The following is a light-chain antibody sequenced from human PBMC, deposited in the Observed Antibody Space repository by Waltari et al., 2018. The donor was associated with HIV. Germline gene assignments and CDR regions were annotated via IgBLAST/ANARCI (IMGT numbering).Light chain of an antibody. Sequence: DLSQPASVSVSPGQTATVSCSGDKLGNRFVCWYRQRPGQSPEVIIYQDSRRPSGISDRFSGSTSGTKATLTIRGTQSLDEGDYYCQAWDTNTFVFGGGTRVTVL. V-gene: IGLV3-1*01. CDR2: QDS. J-gene: IGLJ1*01. CDR1: KLGNRF. CDR3: QAWDTNTFV.